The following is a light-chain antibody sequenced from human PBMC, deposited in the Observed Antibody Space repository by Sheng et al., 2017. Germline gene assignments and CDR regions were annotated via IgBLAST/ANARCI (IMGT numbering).Light chain of an antibody. V-gene: IGKV3-11*01. CDR1: QSVSTY. Sequence: EIVLTQSPATLSLSPGERATLSCKASQSVSTYFAWYQQKPGQAPRLLIYDASNRATGIPPRFSGSGSGTEFTLTISSLEPEDFAVYYCQQYSWSPWTFGLGTKVEIK. CDR2: DAS. J-gene: IGKJ1*01. CDR3: QQYSWSPWT.